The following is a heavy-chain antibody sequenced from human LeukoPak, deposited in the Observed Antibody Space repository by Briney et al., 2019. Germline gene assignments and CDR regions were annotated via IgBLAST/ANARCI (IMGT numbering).Heavy chain of an antibody. D-gene: IGHD5-12*01. CDR1: GYTFTSYY. V-gene: IGHV1-46*01. Sequence: GASVKVSCKASGYTFTSYYMHWVRQAPGQGLEWMGIINPSGGSTSYAQKLQGRVTMTTDTSTSTAYMELRSLRSDDTAVYYCARDLSQQWLRPRGCWFDPWGQGTLVTVSS. J-gene: IGHJ5*02. CDR3: ARDLSQQWLRPRGCWFDP. CDR2: INPSGGST.